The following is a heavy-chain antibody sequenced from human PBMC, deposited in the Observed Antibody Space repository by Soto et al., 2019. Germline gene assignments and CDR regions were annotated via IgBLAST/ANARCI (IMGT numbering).Heavy chain of an antibody. Sequence: PGGSLRLSCAASGFTFSSYAMSWVRQAPGKGLEWVSAISGSGGSTYYADSVKGRFTISRDNSKNTLYLQMNSLRAEDTAVYYCAKVPRYCSGGSCYGGYFDSWGQGTQVTVSS. CDR1: GFTFSSYA. CDR2: ISGSGGST. CDR3: AKVPRYCSGGSCYGGYFDS. V-gene: IGHV3-23*01. D-gene: IGHD2-15*01. J-gene: IGHJ4*02.